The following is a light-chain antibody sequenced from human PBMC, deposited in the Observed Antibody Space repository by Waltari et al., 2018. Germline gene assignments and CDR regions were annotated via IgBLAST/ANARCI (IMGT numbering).Light chain of an antibody. Sequence: QSALTQPASVSGSPGQSITITCPGTSSDVGGYHFVSWYQQYPGKAPKLMIYDVSNRPSGLSKRFSGSKSGNTASLTISGLQAEDEADYYCSSYTSTSPYVVFGGGTKLTVL. CDR1: SSDVGGYHF. CDR2: DVS. V-gene: IGLV2-14*01. CDR3: SSYTSTSPYVV. J-gene: IGLJ3*02.